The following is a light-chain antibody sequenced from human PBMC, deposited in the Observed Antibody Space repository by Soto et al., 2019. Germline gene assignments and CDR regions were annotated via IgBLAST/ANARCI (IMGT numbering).Light chain of an antibody. Sequence: EIVLTQSPGTLSLSPGERATLSCRASQSVSSSYLAWYQQKPGQAPRLLIYGASSRATGIPDRFSGSGSGTDFTLTISRLEPEDFAVYYCQQYGSSPPKVTFGQGTRLE. J-gene: IGKJ5*01. CDR2: GAS. CDR1: QSVSSSY. V-gene: IGKV3-20*01. CDR3: QQYGSSPPKVT.